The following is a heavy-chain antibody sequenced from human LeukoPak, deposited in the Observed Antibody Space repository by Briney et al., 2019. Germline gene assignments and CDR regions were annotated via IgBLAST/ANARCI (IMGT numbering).Heavy chain of an antibody. V-gene: IGHV3-15*01. CDR1: GFTSSNAW. Sequence: PGGSLRLSCAASGFTSSNAWMSWVRQAPGKGLEWVGRIKSKTDGGTTDYAAPVKGRFTISRDDSKNTLYLQMNSPKTEDTAVYYCTTVHYYGSGSYDYWGQGTLVTVSS. CDR2: IKSKTDGGTT. CDR3: TTVHYYGSGSYDY. D-gene: IGHD3-10*01. J-gene: IGHJ4*02.